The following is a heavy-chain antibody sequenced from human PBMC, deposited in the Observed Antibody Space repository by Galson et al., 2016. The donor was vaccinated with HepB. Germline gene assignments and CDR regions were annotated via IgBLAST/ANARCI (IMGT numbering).Heavy chain of an antibody. J-gene: IGHJ4*02. Sequence: ETLSLTCTVSGGSIGSSNYYWGWIRQPPGKGLEWIGHIFYGGNSFYNPSLKSRVTMSVDTPKNHFSLRLSSVTAADTAVYYCARTSKYYYDSTGYLDYWGQGTLVTVSS. CDR2: IFYGGNS. CDR3: ARTSKYYYDSTGYLDY. CDR1: GGSIGSSNYY. D-gene: IGHD3-22*01. V-gene: IGHV4-39*02.